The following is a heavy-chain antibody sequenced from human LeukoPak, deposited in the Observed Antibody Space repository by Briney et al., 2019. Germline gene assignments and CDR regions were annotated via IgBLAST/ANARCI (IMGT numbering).Heavy chain of an antibody. CDR2: IIPIFGTA. Sequence: ASVKVSCKASGYTFTGYYMHWVRQAPGQGLEWMGRIIPIFGTANYAQKFQGRVTITTDESTSTAYMELSSLRSEDTAVYYCARAGYSYGSLDYWGQGTLVTVSS. D-gene: IGHD5-18*01. V-gene: IGHV1-69*05. J-gene: IGHJ4*02. CDR3: ARAGYSYGSLDY. CDR1: GYTFTGYY.